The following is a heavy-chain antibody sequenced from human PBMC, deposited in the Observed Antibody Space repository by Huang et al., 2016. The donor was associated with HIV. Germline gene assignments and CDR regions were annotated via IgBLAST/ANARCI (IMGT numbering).Heavy chain of an antibody. J-gene: IGHJ6*03. D-gene: IGHD3-10*01. CDR1: GGTFSSYG. CDR3: ARGVFDGVWSGDLLPHFYYMDV. Sequence: QVQLVQSGAEMKKPGSSVKVSCTAPGGTFSSYGIRWVRQAPGQGLEWMGGIVPIFRRTDYAQKFQGRLTITADESTSTAYMELSSLRSQDSAIYFCARGVFDGVWSGDLLPHFYYMDVWGKGTTVTVSS. CDR2: IVPIFRRT. V-gene: IGHV1-69*13.